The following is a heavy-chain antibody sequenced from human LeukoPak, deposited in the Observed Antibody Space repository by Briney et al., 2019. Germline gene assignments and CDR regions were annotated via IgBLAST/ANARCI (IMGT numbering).Heavy chain of an antibody. J-gene: IGHJ4*02. CDR3: ARDNMGMVRGVILDY. CDR1: GFTFSSYN. Sequence: GGSLRLSCAASGFTFSSYNMNWVRQAPGKGLEWVAVISYDGSNKYYADSVKGRFTISRDNSKNTLYLQMNSLRAEDTAVYYCARDNMGMVRGVILDYWGQGTLVTVSS. CDR2: ISYDGSNK. V-gene: IGHV3-30-3*01. D-gene: IGHD3-10*01.